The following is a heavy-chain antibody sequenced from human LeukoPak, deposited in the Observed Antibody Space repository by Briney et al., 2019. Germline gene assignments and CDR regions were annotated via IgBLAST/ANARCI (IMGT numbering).Heavy chain of an antibody. D-gene: IGHD2-21*01. CDR3: ARDRPFNSSYMDV. CDR1: GFTFDDYG. Sequence: GGSLRLPCAASGFTFDDYGMSWVRQAQGKGLEWVSGINWNGGSTGYADSVKGRFTISRDNAKNSLYLQMNSLRAEDTALYYCARDRPFNSSYMDVWGKGTTVTVSS. CDR2: INWNGGST. J-gene: IGHJ6*03. V-gene: IGHV3-20*04.